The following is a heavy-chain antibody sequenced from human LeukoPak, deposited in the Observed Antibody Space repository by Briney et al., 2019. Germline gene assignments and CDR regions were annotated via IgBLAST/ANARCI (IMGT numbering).Heavy chain of an antibody. CDR3: ARRAGAYSHPYDY. CDR2: ISPSGGTI. V-gene: IGHV3-11*01. D-gene: IGHD4/OR15-4a*01. J-gene: IGHJ4*02. Sequence: PGGSLRLSCAASGFTFSDYYMTWIRQAPEKGLEWVSYISPSGGTIYYADSVKGRFTISRDNSKNTLYLQMNSLRAEDTAVYYCARRAGAYSHPYDYWGQGTLVTVSS. CDR1: GFTFSDYY.